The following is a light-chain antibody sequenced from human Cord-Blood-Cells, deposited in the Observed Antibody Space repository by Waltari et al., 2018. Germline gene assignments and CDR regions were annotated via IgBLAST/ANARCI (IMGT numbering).Light chain of an antibody. CDR3: CSYAGSSTWV. Sequence: QSALTQPASVSGSPGQSITISCTGTSSDVGGYTLLSWYQHHPGKAPKLMIYEGSKRRSGVSNRFSGSKSGNTASLTISGLQAEDEADYYCCSYAGSSTWVFGGGTKLTVL. V-gene: IGLV2-23*01. CDR2: EGS. CDR1: SSDVGGYTL. J-gene: IGLJ3*02.